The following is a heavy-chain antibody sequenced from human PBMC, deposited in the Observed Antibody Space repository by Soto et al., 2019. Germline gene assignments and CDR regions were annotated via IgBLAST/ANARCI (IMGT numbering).Heavy chain of an antibody. D-gene: IGHD2-15*01. J-gene: IGHJ5*02. Sequence: SETLSLTCHVSSYSINTDYYWAWLRQSPGKGLEWIGSIYRSGSTNYNPSLKSRVTISVDTSKNQFSLKLSSVTAADTAVYYCARDIVVVVAATGHKYNWFDPWGQGTLVTVSS. CDR1: SYSINTDYY. V-gene: IGHV4-38-2*02. CDR2: IYRSGST. CDR3: ARDIVVVVAATGHKYNWFDP.